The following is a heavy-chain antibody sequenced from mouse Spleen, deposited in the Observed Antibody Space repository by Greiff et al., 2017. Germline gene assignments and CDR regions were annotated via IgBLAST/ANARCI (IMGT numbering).Heavy chain of an antibody. CDR2: ISSGGGNT. CDR3: ARLTTATYWFAY. V-gene: IGHV5-9*04. CDR1: GFTFSSYA. D-gene: IGHD1-2*01. Sequence: EVKVVESGGGLVKLGGSLKLSCAASGFTFSSYAMSWVRQTPEKRLEWVATISSGGGNTYYPDSVKGRFTISRDNAKNTLYLQMSSLKSEDTAMYYCARLTTATYWFAYWGQGTLVTVSA. J-gene: IGHJ3*01.